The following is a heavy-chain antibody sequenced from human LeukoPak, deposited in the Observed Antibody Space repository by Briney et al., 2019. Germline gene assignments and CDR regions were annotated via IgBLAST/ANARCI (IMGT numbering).Heavy chain of an antibody. Sequence: SETLSLTCTVSGGSISSSSYYWGWIRQPPGKGLEWIGSIYYSGSTYYNPSLKSRVTISVDTSKNQVSLKLSSVTAADTAVYYCAIRGAVMGNYFDYWGQGTLVTVSS. V-gene: IGHV4-39*01. CDR1: GGSISSSSYY. D-gene: IGHD3-16*01. J-gene: IGHJ4*02. CDR2: IYYSGST. CDR3: AIRGAVMGNYFDY.